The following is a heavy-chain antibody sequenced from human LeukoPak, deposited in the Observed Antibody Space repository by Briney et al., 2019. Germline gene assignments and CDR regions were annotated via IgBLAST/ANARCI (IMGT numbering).Heavy chain of an antibody. CDR3: ARETRTYGYSSSWDDYYYYYMDV. Sequence: SETLSLTCTVSGGSISSSSYYWAWIRQPPGKGLEWIGYIYHSGSTNYNPSLKSRVSISVDTSKNQFSLKLSSVTAADTAVYYCARETRTYGYSSSWDDYYYYYMDVWGKGTTVTISS. CDR2: IYHSGST. J-gene: IGHJ6*03. V-gene: IGHV4-61*01. CDR1: GGSISSSSYY. D-gene: IGHD6-13*01.